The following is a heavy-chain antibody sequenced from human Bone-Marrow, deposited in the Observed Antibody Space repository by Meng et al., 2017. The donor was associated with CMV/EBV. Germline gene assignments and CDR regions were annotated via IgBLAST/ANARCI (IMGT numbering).Heavy chain of an antibody. CDR2: IKQDGSEK. CDR1: GFTFSSYW. Sequence: GESLKIYCAASGFTFSSYWMSWVRQAPGKGLEWVANIKQDGSEKYYVDSVKGRFTISRDNAKNSLYLQMNSLRAEDTAVYYCARDDYDILTGYGYWGQGTLVTVSS. V-gene: IGHV3-7*01. CDR3: ARDDYDILTGYGY. J-gene: IGHJ4*02. D-gene: IGHD3-9*01.